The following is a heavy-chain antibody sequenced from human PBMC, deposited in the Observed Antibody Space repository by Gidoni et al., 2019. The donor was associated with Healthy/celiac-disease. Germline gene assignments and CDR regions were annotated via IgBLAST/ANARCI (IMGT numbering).Heavy chain of an antibody. CDR1: GYTLTELS. CDR2: CDPEDGET. Sequence: QVQLVQSGAEVNKPGASVKVSCKVSGYTLTELSMHWVRQAPGKGLEWMGGCDPEDGETIYAKKCQGRVTMTEDTSTDTAYMELSSLRSEDTAVYYCATDRITMVRGVIITWGWFDPWGQGTLVTVSS. V-gene: IGHV1-24*01. CDR3: ATDRITMVRGVIITWGWFDP. D-gene: IGHD3-10*01. J-gene: IGHJ5*02.